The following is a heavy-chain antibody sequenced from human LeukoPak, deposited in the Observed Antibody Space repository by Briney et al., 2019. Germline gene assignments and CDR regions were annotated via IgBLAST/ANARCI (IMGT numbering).Heavy chain of an antibody. CDR2: IKQDGSEK. J-gene: IGHJ6*03. Sequence: GGSLRLSCAASGFTFSRYAMHWVRQAPGKGLEWVANIKQDGSEKYYVDSVKGRFTISRDNAKNSLYLQMNSLRAEDTAVYYCARAVGCSGGSCYSSYYYYMDVWGKGTTVTVSS. CDR1: GFTFSRYA. D-gene: IGHD2-15*01. V-gene: IGHV3-7*01. CDR3: ARAVGCSGGSCYSSYYYYMDV.